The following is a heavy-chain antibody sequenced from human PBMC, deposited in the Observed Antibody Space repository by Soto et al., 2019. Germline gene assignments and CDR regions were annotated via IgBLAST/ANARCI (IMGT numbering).Heavy chain of an antibody. CDR1: GFTFSSYW. D-gene: IGHD6-13*01. V-gene: IGHV3-74*01. CDR3: ARDRAGIAAAGTPLYYYYYGMDV. J-gene: IGHJ6*02. CDR2: INSDGSST. Sequence: GGSLRLSCAASGFTFSSYWMHWVRQAPGKGLVWVSRINSDGSSTSYADSVKGRFTISRDNAKNTLYLQMNSLRAEDTAVYYCARDRAGIAAAGTPLYYYYYGMDVWGQGTTVTVSS.